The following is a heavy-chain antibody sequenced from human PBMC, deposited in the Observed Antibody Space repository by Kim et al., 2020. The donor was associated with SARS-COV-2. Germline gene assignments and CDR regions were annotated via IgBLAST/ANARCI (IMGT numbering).Heavy chain of an antibody. J-gene: IGHJ3*02. CDR2: INHSGST. CDR1: GGSFSGYF. D-gene: IGHD6-13*01. CDR3: ARVTAAGTWDNAFDI. Sequence: SETLSLTCAVYGGSFSGYFWSWIRQPPGKGLEWIGEINHSGSTNYNPSLKSRVTISVDTSKNQFSLKLSSVTAADTAVYYCARVTAAGTWDNAFDIWGQG. V-gene: IGHV4-34*01.